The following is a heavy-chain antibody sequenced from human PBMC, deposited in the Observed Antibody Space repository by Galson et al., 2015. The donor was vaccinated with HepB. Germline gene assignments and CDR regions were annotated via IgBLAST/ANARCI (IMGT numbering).Heavy chain of an antibody. CDR2: ISYDGSNK. CDR1: GFTFSTYA. V-gene: IGHV3-30*04. J-gene: IGHJ1*01. Sequence: SLRLSCAASGFTFSTYAMHWVRQAPGKGLEWVAVISYDGSNKYYADSVKGRFTISRDNSKNTLYLQMNSLRAEDTAVYYCARDRVTYSSGWYSEYFQHWGQGTLVTVSS. D-gene: IGHD6-13*01. CDR3: ARDRVTYSSGWYSEYFQH.